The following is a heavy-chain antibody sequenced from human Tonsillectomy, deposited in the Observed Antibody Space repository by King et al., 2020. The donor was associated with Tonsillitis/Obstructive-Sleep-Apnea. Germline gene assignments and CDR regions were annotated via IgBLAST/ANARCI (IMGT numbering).Heavy chain of an antibody. V-gene: IGHV1-3*01. J-gene: IGHJ4*02. CDR1: GYTFTNYD. CDR3: ARDRNYFDF. CDR2: INAGTGNT. Sequence: QLVQSGAEVKKPGASVKVSGKASGYTFTNYDMHWVRQAPGHSLEWLGWINAGTGNTKYSQNFQGRVAITRDTSASTAYMELSSLRSEDTAIYYCARDRNYFDFWGQGTLVTVSS.